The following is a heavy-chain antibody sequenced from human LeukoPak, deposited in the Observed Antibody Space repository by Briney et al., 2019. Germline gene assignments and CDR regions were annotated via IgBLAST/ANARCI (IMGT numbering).Heavy chain of an antibody. CDR3: AKRLAAFDAFDI. J-gene: IGHJ3*02. Sequence: GGSLRLSCAASGFTFSLYAMTWVRQAPGKGLEWVSTISGGGGSTYYADSVKGRFTASRDNSKNTLYLQMNSLRAEDTAVYYCAKRLAAFDAFDIWGQGTMVTVSS. D-gene: IGHD3-3*02. V-gene: IGHV3-23*01. CDR2: ISGGGGST. CDR1: GFTFSLYA.